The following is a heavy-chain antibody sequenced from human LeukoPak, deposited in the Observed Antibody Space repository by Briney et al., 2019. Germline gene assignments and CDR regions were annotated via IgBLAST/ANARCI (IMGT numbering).Heavy chain of an antibody. D-gene: IGHD2-8*02. Sequence: SETLSLTCTVSGGSVSSGSYYWNWIRQPPGKGLEWIGCIDYSGSTYYNPSLKSRVTVSADTSKNQFSLKLTSVTAADTAVYYRARYRCPGDICDGFDYWGLGTLVTVST. V-gene: IGHV4-61*01. CDR3: ARYRCPGDICDGFDY. J-gene: IGHJ4*02. CDR1: GGSVSSGSYY. CDR2: IDYSGST.